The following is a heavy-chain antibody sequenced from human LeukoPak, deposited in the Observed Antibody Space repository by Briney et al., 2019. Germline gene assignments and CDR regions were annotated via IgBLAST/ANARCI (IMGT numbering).Heavy chain of an antibody. J-gene: IGHJ5*02. CDR3: ARDPYCGGDCYLAS. CDR2: IIPIFGTA. CDR1: GGTFSSYA. Sequence: ASVKVSCKASGGTFSSYAISWVRQAPGQGLEWMGGIIPIFGTANYAQKFQGRVTITADESTSTAYMELSRLRSDDTAVYYCARDPYCGGDCYLASWGQGTLVTVSS. V-gene: IGHV1-69*13. D-gene: IGHD2-21*02.